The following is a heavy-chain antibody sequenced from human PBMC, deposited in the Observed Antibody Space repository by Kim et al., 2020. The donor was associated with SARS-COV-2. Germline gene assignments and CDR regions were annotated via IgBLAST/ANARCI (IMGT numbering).Heavy chain of an antibody. Sequence: SETLSLTCAVYGGSFSGYYWSWIRQPPGKGLEWIGEINHSGSTNYNPSLKSRVTISVDTSKNQFSLKLSSVTAADTAVYYCARGEYSSSWYGKHNWFDPWGQGTLGTVSS. CDR3: ARGEYSSSWYGKHNWFDP. J-gene: IGHJ5*02. D-gene: IGHD6-13*01. CDR1: GGSFSGYY. V-gene: IGHV4-34*01. CDR2: INHSGST.